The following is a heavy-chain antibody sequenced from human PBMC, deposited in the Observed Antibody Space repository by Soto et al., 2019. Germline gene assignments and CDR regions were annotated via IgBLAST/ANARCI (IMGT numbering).Heavy chain of an antibody. CDR1: GFTFSSYG. CDR3: ARGKRGYSGYDYVGSDY. Sequence: LSLTCAASGFTFSSYGMHWVRQAPGKGLEWVAVIWYDGSNKYYADSGKGRFTISRDNSKNTLYLQMNSLRAEDTAVYYCARGKRGYSGYDYVGSDYWGQGTLVTVSS. CDR2: IWYDGSNK. V-gene: IGHV3-33*08. D-gene: IGHD5-12*01. J-gene: IGHJ4*02.